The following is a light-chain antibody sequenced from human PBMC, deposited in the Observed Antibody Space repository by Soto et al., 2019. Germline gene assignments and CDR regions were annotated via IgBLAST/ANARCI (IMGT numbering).Light chain of an antibody. CDR3: QQYGTSPFT. CDR2: GAS. CDR1: QSVRSSY. J-gene: IGKJ3*01. Sequence: EIVLTQSPGTLSLSPGERATLSCRASQSVRSSYLAWYQQKPGQAPSLLIYGASSRATGIPDRFSGSGSGTDFTLTISRLEPEDFAVYYCQQYGTSPFTFGPGIKVDIK. V-gene: IGKV3-20*01.